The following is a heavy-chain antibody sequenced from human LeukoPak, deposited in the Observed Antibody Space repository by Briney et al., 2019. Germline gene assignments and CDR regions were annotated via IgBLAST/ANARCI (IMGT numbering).Heavy chain of an antibody. CDR3: ARDIIYPSPPSLERSQP. V-gene: IGHV1-24*01. CDR2: FDPEDGEP. CDR1: GSTLTELS. J-gene: IGHJ4*02. Sequence: ASVKVSCKVSGSTLTELSMHWVRQAPGEGLEWMGGFDPEDGEPIYAQKFQGRVTMTEDTSTDTVHMELSSLRSEDTAVYYCARDIIYPSPPSLERSQPWGQGTLVTVSS. D-gene: IGHD1-1*01.